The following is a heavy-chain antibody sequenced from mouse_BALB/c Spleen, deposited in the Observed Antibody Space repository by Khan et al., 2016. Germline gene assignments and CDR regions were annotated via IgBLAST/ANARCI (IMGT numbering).Heavy chain of an antibody. D-gene: IGHD6-2*01. CDR2: IKTYSGES. CDR1: GYAFTNYG. CDR3: ARRCLLDLYYAMDY. J-gene: IGHJ4*01. Sequence: QIQLVQSGPELKKPGETVKISCKASGYAFTNYGMNWVKQAPGKGLKWMGWIKTYSGESTYADDFKGRFAFSLETSASTAYLQINSLKNEDIATYFYARRCLLDLYYAMDYWGQGTSVTVSS. V-gene: IGHV9-1*02.